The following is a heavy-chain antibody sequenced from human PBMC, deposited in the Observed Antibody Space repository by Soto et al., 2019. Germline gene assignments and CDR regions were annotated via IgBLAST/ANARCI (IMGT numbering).Heavy chain of an antibody. J-gene: IGHJ4*02. CDR2: IYSGGST. Sequence: EVQLVESGGGLVQPGGSLRLSCAASGFTVSTKYMSWVRQAPGKGLEWVSVIYSGGSTFYADSVRSRFAISRDNSKYTVKLEMNSLRAEDTAVYYCARDPWAADYWGQGTLVTVSS. CDR1: GFTVSTKY. D-gene: IGHD3-16*01. CDR3: ARDPWAADY. V-gene: IGHV3-66*01.